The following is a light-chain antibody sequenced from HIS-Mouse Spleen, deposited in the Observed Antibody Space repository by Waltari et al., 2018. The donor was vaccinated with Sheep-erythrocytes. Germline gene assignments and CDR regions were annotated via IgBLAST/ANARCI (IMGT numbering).Light chain of an antibody. CDR1: SSAVGGYNY. CDR3: CSYAGSYNHV. Sequence: QSALTQPRSVSASPGKSVTISCTGTSSAVGGYNYVSWYQQHPGKAPKLMIYDVSKRPSGVPDRFSGSKSGNTASLTISGLQAEDEADYYCCSYAGSYNHVFATGTKVTVL. CDR2: DVS. V-gene: IGLV2-11*01. J-gene: IGLJ1*01.